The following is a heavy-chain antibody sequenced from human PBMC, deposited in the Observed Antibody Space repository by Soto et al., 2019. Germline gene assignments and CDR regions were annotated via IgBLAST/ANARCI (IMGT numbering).Heavy chain of an antibody. D-gene: IGHD1-26*01. V-gene: IGHV4-4*07. CDR3: ASQDVVGATSRY. CDR2: IYTGGNT. CDR1: GRSMISYY. Sequence: SETLSLTCNVSGRSMISYYWSWIRQPAGKGLEWIGRIYTGGNTNYNPSLKSRVTMSVDTSKSQFSLSLTSVTAADTAVYYCASQDVVGATSRYWGQGTLVTVSS. J-gene: IGHJ4*02.